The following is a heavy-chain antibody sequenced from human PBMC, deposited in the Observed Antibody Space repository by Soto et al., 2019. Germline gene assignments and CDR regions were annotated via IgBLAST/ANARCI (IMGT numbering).Heavy chain of an antibody. V-gene: IGHV4-61*01. CDR3: ASLSSGWYRRYGMDV. Sequence: SETLSLTCTVSGGSVSSGSYYWSWIRQPPGKGLEWIGYIYYSGSTNYNPSLKSRVTISVDTSKNQFSLKLSSVTAADTAVYYCASLSSGWYRRYGMDVWGQGTTVTVSS. J-gene: IGHJ6*02. CDR2: IYYSGST. CDR1: GGSVSSGSYY. D-gene: IGHD6-19*01.